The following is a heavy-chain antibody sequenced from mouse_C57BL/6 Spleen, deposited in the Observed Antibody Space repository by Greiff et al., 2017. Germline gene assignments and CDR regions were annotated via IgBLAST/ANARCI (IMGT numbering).Heavy chain of an antibody. CDR1: GYTFTSYW. Sequence: VQLQQPGTELVKPGASVKLSCKASGYTFTSYWMHWVKQRPRQGLEWIGNINPSNGGTNYNEKFKSKATLTVDKSSSTAYMQLSSLTSEDSAVYYCARYYGSSFWYFDVWGTGTTVTVSS. CDR2: INPSNGGT. D-gene: IGHD1-1*01. J-gene: IGHJ1*03. CDR3: ARYYGSSFWYFDV. V-gene: IGHV1-53*01.